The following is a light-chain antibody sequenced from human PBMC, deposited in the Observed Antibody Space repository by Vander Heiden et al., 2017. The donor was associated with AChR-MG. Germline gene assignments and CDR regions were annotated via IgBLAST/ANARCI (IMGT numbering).Light chain of an antibody. J-gene: IGLJ3*02. CDR3: SSYSSTTALWL. CDR1: SSDVGGYNY. Sequence: QSALTQPASVSRSPGQSITISCTGTSSDVGGYNYVSWYQQHPGKAPKLVIYDVTKRPSGVSYRFSGSKSGNTASLTISGLQAEDEADYHCSSYSSTTALWLFGGGTKLTVL. V-gene: IGLV2-14*01. CDR2: DVT.